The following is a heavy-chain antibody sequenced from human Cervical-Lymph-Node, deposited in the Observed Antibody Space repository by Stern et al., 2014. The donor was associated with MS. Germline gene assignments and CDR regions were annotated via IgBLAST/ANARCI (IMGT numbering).Heavy chain of an antibody. CDR2: ISYDGSNK. CDR3: AKVADSSGYYYNDY. Sequence: VHLVESGGGVVQPGRSLRLSCAASGFTFSSYGMHWVRQAPGKGLEWVAVISYDGSNKYYADSVKGRFTISRDNSKNTLYLQMNSLRAEDTAVYYCAKVADSSGYYYNDYWGQGTLVTVSS. D-gene: IGHD3-22*01. CDR1: GFTFSSYG. V-gene: IGHV3-30*18. J-gene: IGHJ4*02.